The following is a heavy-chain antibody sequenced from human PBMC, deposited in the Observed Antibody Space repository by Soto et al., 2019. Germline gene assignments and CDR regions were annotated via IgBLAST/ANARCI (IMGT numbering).Heavy chain of an antibody. CDR3: AYLPCSGGSCYWFAFSGMDV. D-gene: IGHD2-15*01. V-gene: IGHV2-5*02. CDR1: GCSLSTSGVD. Sequence: QITLKESGPTLVKPTQTLTLTCTFYGCSLSTSGVDVAWIRQPPGKALEWLALIYWDDDKRYRPSLESSLTITKDNSKNQVVLTMTNMDSVDTATYYCAYLPCSGGSCYWFAFSGMDVWGQGTTVTVSS. J-gene: IGHJ6*02. CDR2: IYWDDDK.